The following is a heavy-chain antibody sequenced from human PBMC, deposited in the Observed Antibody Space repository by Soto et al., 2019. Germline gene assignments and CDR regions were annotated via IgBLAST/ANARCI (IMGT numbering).Heavy chain of an antibody. D-gene: IGHD1-1*01. Sequence: PGGSLRLSCAASGFTFSTYAMAWVRQAPGKGPEWVSTISGGDTSTYYADSVKGRFTISRDNSKNSVYLQMTSLRAQDTAIYYCVKDWTGSKCPCMDVWGQGTKVTVSS. J-gene: IGHJ6*02. CDR2: ISGGDTST. V-gene: IGHV3-23*01. CDR1: GFTFSTYA. CDR3: VKDWTGSKCPCMDV.